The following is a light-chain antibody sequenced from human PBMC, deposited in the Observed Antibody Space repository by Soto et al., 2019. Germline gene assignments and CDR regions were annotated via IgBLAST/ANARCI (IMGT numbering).Light chain of an antibody. CDR1: ESVSDNY. J-gene: IGKJ4*01. CDR3: QQYGSSPLT. V-gene: IGKV3-20*01. CDR2: GAS. Sequence: EIVLTQSPGTLSLSPGERATLSCRASESVSDNYLAWYQQRSGQAPRLVIYGASSRASAVPDRFSGSGSGADFTLTISRLEPDDCAVYYCQQYGSSPLTVGGGTKVEIK.